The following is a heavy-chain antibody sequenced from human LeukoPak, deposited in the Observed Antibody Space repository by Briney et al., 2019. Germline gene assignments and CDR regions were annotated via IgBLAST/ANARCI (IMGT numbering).Heavy chain of an antibody. CDR1: GCTFTSYG. Sequence: GASVKVSCKASGCTFTSYGMSWVRQAPGQALEWMGWTSGYNGKTNYAQKFQGRVTMTTDTSTSTAYMELRSLRSDDTAVYYCARDPDGDYDFDYWGQGTLVTVSS. CDR3: ARDPDGDYDFDY. V-gene: IGHV1-18*04. J-gene: IGHJ4*02. CDR2: TSGYNGKT. D-gene: IGHD4-17*01.